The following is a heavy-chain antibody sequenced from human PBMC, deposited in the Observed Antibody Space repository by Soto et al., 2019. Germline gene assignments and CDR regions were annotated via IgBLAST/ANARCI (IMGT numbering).Heavy chain of an antibody. V-gene: IGHV3-21*01. CDR2: ISSSSSYI. CDR1: GFTFSSYS. D-gene: IGHD5-12*01. Sequence: GGSLRLSCAASGFTFSSYSMNWVRQAPGKGLEWVSSISSSSSYIYYADSVKGRFTISRDNAKNSLYLQMNSLRAEDTAVYYCARVLYSGYARSGQNAFDIWGQGTMVTVSS. CDR3: ARVLYSGYARSGQNAFDI. J-gene: IGHJ3*02.